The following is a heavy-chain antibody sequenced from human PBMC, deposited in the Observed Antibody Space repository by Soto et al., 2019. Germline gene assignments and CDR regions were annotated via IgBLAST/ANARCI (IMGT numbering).Heavy chain of an antibody. D-gene: IGHD1-1*01. CDR2: IYYSGNT. CDR1: GGSISSGGYY. V-gene: IGHV4-39*07. J-gene: IGHJ5*02. Sequence: PSETLSLTCAVSGGSISSGGYYWGWIRQPPGKGLEWIGSIYYSGNTYYNPSLKSRVTISVDKSKNQFSLKLTSVTAADTAVYYCARDQLEGNWFDPWGQGTLVTVSS. CDR3: ARDQLEGNWFDP.